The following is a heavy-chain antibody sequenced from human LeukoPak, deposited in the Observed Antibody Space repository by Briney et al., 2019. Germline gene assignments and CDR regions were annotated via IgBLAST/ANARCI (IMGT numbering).Heavy chain of an antibody. V-gene: IGHV1-24*01. Sequence: ASVRVSCKVSGATLSKISIDWVRQAHGKGLEWMGSVGHEDGTTIHAQKFQGRFNMTVDTATDTAYMEMSRLMSEDTAIYYCATGAIVFDYWGQGTLVTVSS. CDR3: ATGAIVFDY. D-gene: IGHD3-22*01. CDR2: VGHEDGTT. J-gene: IGHJ4*02. CDR1: GATLSKIS.